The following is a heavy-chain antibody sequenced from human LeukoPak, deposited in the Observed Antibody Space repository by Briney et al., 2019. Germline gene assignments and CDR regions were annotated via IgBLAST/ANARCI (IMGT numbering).Heavy chain of an antibody. V-gene: IGHV1-2*02. CDR1: GYTFTGCY. CDR3: ARGGYYYGSGSYVYFDY. D-gene: IGHD3-10*01. J-gene: IGHJ4*02. CDR2: INPNSGGT. Sequence: ASVKVSFKASGYTFTGCYMHWVRQAPGQGLEWMGWINPNSGGTNYAQKFQGRVTMARDTSISTAYMELSRLRSDDTAVYYCARGGYYYGSGSYVYFDYWGQGTLVTVSS.